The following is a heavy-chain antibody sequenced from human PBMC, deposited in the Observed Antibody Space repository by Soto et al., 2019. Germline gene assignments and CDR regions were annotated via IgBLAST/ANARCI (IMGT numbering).Heavy chain of an antibody. CDR1: CDSFRDYY. CDR3: ARTRNRWFDS. CDR2: INPSVRT. V-gene: IGHV4-34*01. D-gene: IGHD1-1*01. Sequence: AETLSLTVVVSCDSFRDYYWTWIRQSPGVGLDCIGEINPSVRTEYNPSLKVRVTLSLDTSKNQFPLPLSTMTAADTAVYYCARTRNRWFDSWGQGTLVTVSS. J-gene: IGHJ5*01.